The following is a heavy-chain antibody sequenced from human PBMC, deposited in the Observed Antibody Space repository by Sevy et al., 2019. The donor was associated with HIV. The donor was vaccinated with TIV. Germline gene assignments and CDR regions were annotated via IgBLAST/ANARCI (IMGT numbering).Heavy chain of an antibody. J-gene: IGHJ6*02. CDR1: GGTVSSYA. Sequence: ASVKVSCKASGGTVSSYAISWVPQAPGQGLEWMGGTIPIFGTANYAQKFQGRVTITADESTSTAYMELSSLRSEDTAVHYCARDPLYYGMDVWGQRTTVTVSS. CDR2: TIPIFGTA. CDR3: ARDPLYYGMDV. V-gene: IGHV1-69*13.